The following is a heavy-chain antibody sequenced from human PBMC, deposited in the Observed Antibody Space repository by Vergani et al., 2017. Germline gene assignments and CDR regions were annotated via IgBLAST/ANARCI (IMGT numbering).Heavy chain of an antibody. V-gene: IGHV3-23*01. CDR3: TNGSRGYTGYFFDY. J-gene: IGHJ4*02. CDR1: RFSFPGYA. Sequence: EVQLLESGGGLVQPGGSLRLSCEASRFSFPGYAMSWVRQAPGKGLEWVSSVSGSSATPYYADSVKGRFIISRDNSKNTLHLKMNSLRADDTAVYYCTNGSRGYTGYFFDYWGQGTLATVSS. D-gene: IGHD5-12*01. CDR2: VSGSSATP.